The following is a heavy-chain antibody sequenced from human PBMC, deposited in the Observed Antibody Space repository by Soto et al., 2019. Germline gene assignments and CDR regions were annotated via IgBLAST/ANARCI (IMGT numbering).Heavy chain of an antibody. CDR2: ITSSSSYI. CDR1: GFSFTTYT. Sequence: EVQLVESGGGLVKTGGSLRLSCAASGFSFTTYTMNWVRQAPGKGLEWVSSITSSSSYIYYADSVKGRFTISRDNAKNSLYLQLNSLRAEDTAVDYCARERGGSYNDCWGQGTLVTVSS. CDR3: ARERGGSYNDC. J-gene: IGHJ4*02. V-gene: IGHV3-21*01. D-gene: IGHD1-26*01.